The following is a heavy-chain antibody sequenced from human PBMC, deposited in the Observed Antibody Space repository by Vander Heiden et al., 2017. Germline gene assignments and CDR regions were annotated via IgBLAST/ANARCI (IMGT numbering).Heavy chain of an antibody. CDR1: GFSFIHHA. CDR3: ARAPAIAGRSYFYYGMEV. J-gene: IGHJ6*02. CDR2: ITGGGVTT. V-gene: IGHV3-23*01. Sequence: VQLLESGGDLVQPGGSLRLSCAVPGFSFIHHALTWVRPAPGKGLEWVSAITGGGVTTYYADSVRGRFTISRDNSINTLYLQMNSLRGEDTAVYYCARAPAIAGRSYFYYGMEVWGQGTTVNV. D-gene: IGHD6-6*01.